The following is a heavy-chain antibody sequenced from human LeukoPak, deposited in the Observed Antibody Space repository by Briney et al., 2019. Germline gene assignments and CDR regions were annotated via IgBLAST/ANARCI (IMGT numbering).Heavy chain of an antibody. CDR2: IYYSGST. Sequence: SETLSLTCTVSGGSISSSSYYWGWIRQPPGKGLEWIGSIYYSGSTYYNPSRKSRVTISVDTSKNQFSLKLSSVTAADTAVYYCARWVAVAGTDYFDYWGQGTLVTVSS. V-gene: IGHV4-39*07. CDR1: GGSISSSSYY. D-gene: IGHD6-19*01. CDR3: ARWVAVAGTDYFDY. J-gene: IGHJ4*02.